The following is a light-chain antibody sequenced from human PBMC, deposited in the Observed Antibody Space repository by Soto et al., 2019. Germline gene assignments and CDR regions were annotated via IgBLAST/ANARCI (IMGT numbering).Light chain of an antibody. V-gene: IGKV1-6*01. CDR3: LQHYNYLPT. J-gene: IGKJ1*01. Sequence: AIQMTQSPSSLSASVGGRVTITCRASQGIRNDLGWYQQKPGKAPKLLIYAASSLQSGVPSRLSGSGSGTGLGLAISSLQPEDFATYYCLQHYNYLPTVGQRTKVDIK. CDR2: AAS. CDR1: QGIRND.